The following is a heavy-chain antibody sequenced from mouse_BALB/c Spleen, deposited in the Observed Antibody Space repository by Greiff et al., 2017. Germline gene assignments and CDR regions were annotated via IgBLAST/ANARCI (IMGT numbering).Heavy chain of an antibody. CDR3: ARRITTVVENYAMDY. J-gene: IGHJ4*01. CDR1: GYTFTSYW. CDR2: INPSTGYT. D-gene: IGHD1-1*01. Sequence: QVQLQQSGAELAKPGASVKMSCKASGYTFTSYWMHWVKQRPGQGLEWIGYINPSTGYTEYNQKFKGKATLTVDKSSSTAFMHLNSLTSEDSAVYYCARRITTVVENYAMDYWGQGTSVTVSS. V-gene: IGHV1-7*01.